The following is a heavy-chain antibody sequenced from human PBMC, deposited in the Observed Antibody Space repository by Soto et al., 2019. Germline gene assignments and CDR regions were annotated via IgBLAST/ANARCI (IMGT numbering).Heavy chain of an antibody. CDR2: IYHSGST. V-gene: IGHV4-30-2*05. J-gene: IGHJ4*02. CDR3: ARDGDYYDSSGYYWRYFDY. D-gene: IGHD3-22*01. Sequence: SETLSLTCAVSGGSISSGGYSWSWIRQPPGKGLEWIGYIYHSGSTYYNPSLKSRVTISVDTSKNQFSLKLSSVTAADTAVYYCARDGDYYDSSGYYWRYFDYWGQGTLVTVSS. CDR1: GGSISSGGYS.